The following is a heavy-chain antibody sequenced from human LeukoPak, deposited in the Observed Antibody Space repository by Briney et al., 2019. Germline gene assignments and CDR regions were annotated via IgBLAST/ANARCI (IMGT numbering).Heavy chain of an antibody. V-gene: IGHV4-4*02. CDR2: ISHTGTA. J-gene: IGHJ6*02. Sequence: SETLSLTCTVSSDSISSTNWWTWVRQTPGKGLEWIGEISHTGTANYNPSLESRVTVSVDKSRNHFSLTLTPVTAADTGIYYCARLYFNTWFPSGLDVWGQGTTVTISS. CDR3: ARLYFNTWFPSGLDV. CDR1: SDSISSTNW. D-gene: IGHD3-10*01.